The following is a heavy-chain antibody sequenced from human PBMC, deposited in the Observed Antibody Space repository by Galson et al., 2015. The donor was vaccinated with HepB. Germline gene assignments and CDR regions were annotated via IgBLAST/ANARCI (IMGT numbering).Heavy chain of an antibody. V-gene: IGHV1-18*01. D-gene: IGHD6-13*01. CDR3: ASPAAGGYLDY. J-gene: IGHJ4*02. CDR2: ISAYNGNT. Sequence: SVKVSCKASGGTFSSYAISWVRQAPGQGLEWMGWISAYNGNTNYAQKLQGRVTMTTDTSTSTAYMELRSLRSDNTAVYYCASPAAGGYLDYWGQGTLVTVSS. CDR1: GGTFSSYA.